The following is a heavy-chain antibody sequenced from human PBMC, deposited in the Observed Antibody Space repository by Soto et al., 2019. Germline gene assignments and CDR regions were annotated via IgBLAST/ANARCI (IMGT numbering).Heavy chain of an antibody. D-gene: IGHD6-19*01. CDR1: GGTFSSYA. V-gene: IGHV1-24*01. J-gene: IGHJ3*02. CDR2: FDPEDGET. CDR3: ATVYSSGWPDAFDI. Sequence: ASVKVSCKASGGTFSSYAISWVRQALGQGLEWMGGFDPEDGETIYAQKFQGRVTMTEDTSTDTAYMELSSLRSEDTAVYYCATVYSSGWPDAFDIWGQETMVTVSS.